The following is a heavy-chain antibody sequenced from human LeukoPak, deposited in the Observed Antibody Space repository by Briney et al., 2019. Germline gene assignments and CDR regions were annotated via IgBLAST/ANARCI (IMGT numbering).Heavy chain of an antibody. CDR2: ISTRDTFI. V-gene: IGHV3-21*01. CDR3: ARWRPRSDALDV. CDR1: GFTFTTYS. Sequence: TGGSLRLSCEASGFTFTTYSMTWVRQTLGEGLEWVSPISTRDTFINYADSVKGRFTISRDNAKNSLFLQMTSLRAEDTAMYYCARWRPRSDALDVWGKGTMVMVSS. D-gene: IGHD3-3*01. J-gene: IGHJ3*01.